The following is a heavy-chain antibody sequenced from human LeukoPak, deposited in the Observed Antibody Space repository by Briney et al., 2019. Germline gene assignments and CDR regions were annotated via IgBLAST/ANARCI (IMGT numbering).Heavy chain of an antibody. CDR3: ARPAIGEPAAHDFDY. D-gene: IGHD2-2*01. CDR2: IYPGDSDT. J-gene: IGHJ4*02. CDR1: GYRFTSYW. Sequence: GESLKISCKGSGYRFTSYWIGGARQMPGKGLEGMGIIYPGDSDTRYSPSFQGQVTISADKSISTASLQWSSLKASDTAMYYCARPAIGEPAAHDFDYWGQGTLVTVSS. V-gene: IGHV5-51*01.